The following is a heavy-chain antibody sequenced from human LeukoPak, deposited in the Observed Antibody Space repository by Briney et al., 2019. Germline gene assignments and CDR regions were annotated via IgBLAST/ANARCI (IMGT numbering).Heavy chain of an antibody. CDR3: VRALRGVRYYYGMEV. CDR1: GYSFTSYW. J-gene: IGHJ6*02. CDR2: IYPGDSDT. V-gene: IGHV5-51*01. Sequence: GESLKISCKGSGYSFTSYWIGWVRQMPGKGLEWMGIIYPGDSDTRYSPSFQGQVTISADKSISTAYLQWSSLKASDTAMYYCVRALRGVRYYYGMEVWGQGTTVTVSS. D-gene: IGHD3-10*01.